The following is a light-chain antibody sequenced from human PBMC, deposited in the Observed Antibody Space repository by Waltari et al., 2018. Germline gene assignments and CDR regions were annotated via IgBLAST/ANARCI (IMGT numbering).Light chain of an antibody. Sequence: EIVLTQSPATLSLSPGERATLSCRASQSVSSYLAWYQQKAGQAPRLLIYDAFNRATCIPARFSGSGSGTDFTLTISSLEPEDFAVYYCQQRSDWPILTFGGGTKVEIK. CDR1: QSVSSY. CDR3: QQRSDWPILT. J-gene: IGKJ4*01. V-gene: IGKV3-11*01. CDR2: DAF.